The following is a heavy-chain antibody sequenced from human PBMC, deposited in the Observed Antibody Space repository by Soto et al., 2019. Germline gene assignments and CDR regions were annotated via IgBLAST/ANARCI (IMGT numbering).Heavy chain of an antibody. Sequence: QVQLMQSGNEVKKPGASVTVSCKASGYTFANYGISWVRQAPGQGLEWMRGISGNNGATNYAPSVQDRITTPQYTSTCVASMALRSLRSAATAFYYCVRHLNNLSVTGNWFDSWGQGTLVTVSS. CDR2: ISGNNGAT. CDR3: VRHLNNLSVTGNWFDS. J-gene: IGHJ5*01. V-gene: IGHV1-18*04. CDR1: GYTFANYG. D-gene: IGHD1-1*01.